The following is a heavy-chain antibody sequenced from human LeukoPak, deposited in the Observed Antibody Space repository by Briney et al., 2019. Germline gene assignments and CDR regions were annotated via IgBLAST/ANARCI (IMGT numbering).Heavy chain of an antibody. D-gene: IGHD3-3*01. CDR2: FDPEDGET. V-gene: IGHV1-69*01. Sequence: ASVKVSCKASGGTFSSYAISWVRQAPGQGLEWMGGFDPEDGETIYAQKFQGRVTITADESTSTAYMELSSLRSEDTAVYYCARGVVTLNWFDPWGQGTLVTVSS. CDR1: GGTFSSYA. J-gene: IGHJ5*02. CDR3: ARGVVTLNWFDP.